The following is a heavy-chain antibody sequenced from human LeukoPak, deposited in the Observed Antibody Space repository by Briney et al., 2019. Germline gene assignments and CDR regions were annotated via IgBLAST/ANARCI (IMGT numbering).Heavy chain of an antibody. J-gene: IGHJ4*02. CDR1: GGSISSYY. CDR3: ARVLWFGESDFYFDY. Sequence: PSETLSLTCTVSGGSISSYYWSWIRQPPGKGLEWIGYIYYSGSTNYNPSLKSRVTISVDTSKNQFSLKLSSVTAADTAVYYCARVLWFGESDFYFDYWGQGTLVTVSS. D-gene: IGHD3-10*01. CDR2: IYYSGST. V-gene: IGHV4-59*01.